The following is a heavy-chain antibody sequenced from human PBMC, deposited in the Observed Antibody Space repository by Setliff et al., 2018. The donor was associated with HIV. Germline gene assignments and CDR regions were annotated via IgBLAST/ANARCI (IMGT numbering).Heavy chain of an antibody. CDR1: GFTFGNFW. V-gene: IGHV3-7*03. CDR3: ARVHLRTNAVYGVVSNQFDP. Sequence: PGGSLRLSCAASGFTFGNFWMHWVRQAPGKGLEWVASVSPDGSRNYCVGSVKGRFTASRDNAKSSLCLQMNSLRAEDTAVYYCARVHLRTNAVYGVVSNQFDPWGQGTLVTVSS. J-gene: IGHJ5*02. CDR2: VSPDGSRN. D-gene: IGHD2-8*01.